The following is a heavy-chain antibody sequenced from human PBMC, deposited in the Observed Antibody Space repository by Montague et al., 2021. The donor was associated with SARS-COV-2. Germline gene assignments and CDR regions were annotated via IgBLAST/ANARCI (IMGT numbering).Heavy chain of an antibody. CDR3: AKGGERITMIVVVITLADFDY. J-gene: IGHJ4*02. D-gene: IGHD3-22*01. V-gene: IGHV3-23*01. CDR2: ISDSGGSP. CDR1: GFTFSRYA. Sequence: SLRLSGAASGFTFSRYAMSWVRQAPGKGLEWVSGISDSGGSPYYADSVXGRFTISRDNSKNTLYLQMNSLRAEDTAVYYCAKGGERITMIVVVITLADFDYWGQGTLVTVSS.